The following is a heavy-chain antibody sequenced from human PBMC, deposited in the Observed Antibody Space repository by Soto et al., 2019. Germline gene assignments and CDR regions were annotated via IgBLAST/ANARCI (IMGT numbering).Heavy chain of an antibody. CDR1: GFTFRSYA. V-gene: IGHV3-30*01. CDR3: ARDPVPSYFDY. Sequence: QVQLVESGGGVVQPGRSLRLSCAASGFTFRSYAMHWVRQAPGKGLEWVAFISFDGSNKYYADSVKGRFTISRDNSKNALYLQMNSLRAEDTAVYYCARDPVPSYFDYWGQGTLVTVSS. CDR2: ISFDGSNK. J-gene: IGHJ4*02.